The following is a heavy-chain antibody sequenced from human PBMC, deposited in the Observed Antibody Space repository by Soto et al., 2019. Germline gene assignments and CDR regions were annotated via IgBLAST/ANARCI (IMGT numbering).Heavy chain of an antibody. J-gene: IGHJ6*03. CDR2: ISSSGSTI. Sequence: QVQLVESGGGLVKPGGSLRLSCAASGFTFSDYYMSWIRQAPGKGLEWVSYISSSGSTIYYADSVKGRFTISRDNAKNSLYLQMNSRRAEDTAVYYCARDEYSSSSRNYYYYMDVWGKGTTVTVSS. V-gene: IGHV3-11*01. CDR1: GFTFSDYY. CDR3: ARDEYSSSSRNYYYYMDV. D-gene: IGHD6-6*01.